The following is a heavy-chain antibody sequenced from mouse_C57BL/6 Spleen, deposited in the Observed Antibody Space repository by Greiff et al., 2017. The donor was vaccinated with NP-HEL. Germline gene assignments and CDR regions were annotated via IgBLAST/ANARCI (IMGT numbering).Heavy chain of an antibody. V-gene: IGHV5-4*01. CDR2: ISDGGSYT. Sequence: EVKLMESGGGLVKPGGSLKLSCAASGFTFSSYAMSWVRQTPEKRLEWVATISDGGSYTYYPDNVKGRFTISRDNAKNNLYLQMSHLKSEDTAMYYCARDPIYYGSSLYYFDYGGQGTTLTVSS. CDR1: GFTFSSYA. D-gene: IGHD1-1*01. J-gene: IGHJ2*01. CDR3: ARDPIYYGSSLYYFDY.